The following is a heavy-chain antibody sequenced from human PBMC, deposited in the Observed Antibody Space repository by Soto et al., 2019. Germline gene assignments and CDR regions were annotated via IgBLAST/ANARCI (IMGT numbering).Heavy chain of an antibody. CDR2: IHWNDDK. CDR1: GFSLSVYGVR. CDR3: AHTKDSSGFLTS. D-gene: IGHD3-22*01. V-gene: IGHV2-5*01. J-gene: IGHJ5*02. Sequence: VSGPTLVNPTQTLTLTCSFSGFSLSVYGVRVIWFRQPPGETLEWLALIHWNDDKRYSPYLKSGLTITKDTSKNQVVLTLTNLDPLDTGTYFCAHTKDSSGFLTSWGQGILVTVSS.